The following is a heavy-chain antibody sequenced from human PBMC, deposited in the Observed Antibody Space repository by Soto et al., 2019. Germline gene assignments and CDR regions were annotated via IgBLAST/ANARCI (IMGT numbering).Heavy chain of an antibody. CDR2: ISGSGGST. CDR1: GFTFSSYA. CDR3: AKHRTNTVRGYFDY. Sequence: EVQLLESGGGLVQPGGSLRLSCAASGFTFSSYAMSWVRQAPGKGLEWVSAISGSGGSTYYADSVKGRFTISRDHSKSTLYRQMNSLRAEDTAVYYCAKHRTNTVRGYFDYWGQGTLVTVSA. D-gene: IGHD3-10*01. V-gene: IGHV3-23*01. J-gene: IGHJ4*02.